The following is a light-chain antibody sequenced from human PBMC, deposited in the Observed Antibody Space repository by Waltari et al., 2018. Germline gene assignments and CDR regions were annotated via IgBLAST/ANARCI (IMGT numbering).Light chain of an antibody. CDR2: GAS. CDR1: QSVSSY. CDR3: YQHSSGYS. Sequence: VILTQSPATLSLSPGERATLSCRASQSVSSYLAWYQQKPGQAPRLLIYGASSRATGIPDRFSGSGSGTDFILTISSLEPEDVGVYHCYQHSSGYSFGQGTKVEIK. J-gene: IGKJ2*03. V-gene: IGKV3-11*01.